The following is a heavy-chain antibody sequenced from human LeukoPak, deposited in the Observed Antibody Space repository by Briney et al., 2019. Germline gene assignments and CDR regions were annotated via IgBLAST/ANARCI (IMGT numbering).Heavy chain of an antibody. CDR3: AGTTTAIDY. D-gene: IGHD4-17*01. Sequence: PSETLSLTCTVSGGSISSSSYYWGWIRQPPGKGLEWIGSIYYSGSTYYNPSLKSRVTISVDTSKNQFSLKLSSVTAADTAVYYCAGTTTAIDYWGQGTLVIVSS. CDR2: IYYSGST. J-gene: IGHJ4*02. CDR1: GGSISSSSYY. V-gene: IGHV4-39*01.